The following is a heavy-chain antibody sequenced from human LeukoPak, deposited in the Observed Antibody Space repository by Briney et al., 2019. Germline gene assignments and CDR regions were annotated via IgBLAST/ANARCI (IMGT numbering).Heavy chain of an antibody. J-gene: IGHJ4*02. Sequence: SETLSLTCTVSGGSISGYFWSWIRQPPGKGLEWIGYIYYSGSTNYNPSLKSRLTMSVDTSKNQFSLKLSSVTAADTAVYYCARVRSTGSTYFDYWGQGTLVTVSS. CDR1: GGSISGYF. V-gene: IGHV4-59*12. CDR3: ARVRSTGSTYFDY. D-gene: IGHD1-7*01. CDR2: IYYSGST.